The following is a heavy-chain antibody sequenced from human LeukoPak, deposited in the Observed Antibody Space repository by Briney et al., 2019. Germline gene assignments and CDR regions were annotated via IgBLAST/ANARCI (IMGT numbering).Heavy chain of an antibody. J-gene: IGHJ4*02. CDR1: GFTFSSYA. CDR3: AKAVVGGTVGDY. D-gene: IGHD2-15*01. V-gene: IGHV3-23*01. CDR2: IGGSGGTT. Sequence: GGSLRLSCAASGFTFSSYAMSWVRQAPGKGLEWVSAIGGSGGTTYYADSVKGRFTISRENPKNTLHLQMNSLRPDDTAVYYCAKAVVGGTVGDYWGQGTLVAVSS.